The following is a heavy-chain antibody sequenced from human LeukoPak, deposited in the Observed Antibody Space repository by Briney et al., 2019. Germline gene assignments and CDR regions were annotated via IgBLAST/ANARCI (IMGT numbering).Heavy chain of an antibody. V-gene: IGHV4-61*02. CDR2: VYTSGST. D-gene: IGHD1-26*01. J-gene: IGHJ4*02. CDR3: AREVGEVGTFARDS. Sequence: SETLSLTCTVSGGSISSGSYYWTWIRQPAGKGLEWIGRVYTSGSTSYNPSLESRVTISGDTSKNLFSLKLTSVTVADTGVYYCAREVGEVGTFARDSWGQGIQVTVSS. CDR1: GGSISSGSYY.